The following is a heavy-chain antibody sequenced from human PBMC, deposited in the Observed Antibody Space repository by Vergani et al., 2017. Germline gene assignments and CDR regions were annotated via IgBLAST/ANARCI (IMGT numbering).Heavy chain of an antibody. CDR3: ARGLTVVVVAATRGMDV. V-gene: IGHV4-34*01. CDR2: INHSGST. D-gene: IGHD2-15*01. J-gene: IGHJ6*02. CDR1: GGSFSGYY. Sequence: QVQLHESGPGLVKPSETLSLTCAVYGGSFSGYYWSWIRQPPGKGLEWIGEINHSGSTNYNPSLKSRVTISVDTSKNQFSLKLSSVTAADTAVYYCARGLTVVVVAATRGMDVWGQGTTVTVSS.